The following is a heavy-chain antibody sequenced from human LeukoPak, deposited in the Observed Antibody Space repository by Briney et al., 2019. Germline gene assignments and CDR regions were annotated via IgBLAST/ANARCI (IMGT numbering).Heavy chain of an antibody. D-gene: IGHD3-10*01. CDR3: ARRFGDEHYYYYGMDV. CDR2: IYPGDSDT. J-gene: IGHJ6*02. V-gene: IGHV5-51*01. CDR1: GYSFTSYW. Sequence: GESLKISCKGSGYSFTSYWIGWVRQMPGKGLEWMGIIYPGDSDTRYSPSFQGQVTISADKSISTAYLQWSSLKASDTATYYCARRFGDEHYYYYGMDVWGQGTTVTVSS.